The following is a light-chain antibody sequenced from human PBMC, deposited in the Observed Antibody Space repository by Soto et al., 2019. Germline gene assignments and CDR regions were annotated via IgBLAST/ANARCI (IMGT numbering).Light chain of an antibody. CDR3: QQRHTSPPT. Sequence: DIQMTQSPPSLSASVGDRVTITCRASQSIGNFLNWYQQRQGQVPKLLIYAASNLHTGVPSRFSGRESGTDFTLTISSLHPEDVTTYFCQQRHTSPPTFGQGTKVEIK. V-gene: IGKV1-39*01. CDR2: AAS. J-gene: IGKJ1*01. CDR1: QSIGNF.